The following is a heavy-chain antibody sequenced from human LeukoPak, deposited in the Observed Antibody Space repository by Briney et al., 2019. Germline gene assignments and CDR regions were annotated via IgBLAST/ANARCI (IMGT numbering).Heavy chain of an antibody. D-gene: IGHD5-24*01. J-gene: IGHJ6*02. CDR2: IYYSGST. CDR1: GGSISSYY. Sequence: SETLSLTCTVSGGSISSYYWSWSRQPPGKGLEWIGYIYYSGSTNYNPSLKSRVTISVDTSKNQFSLKLSSVTAADTAVYYCAREREYYYYGMDVWGQGTTVTVSS. V-gene: IGHV4-59*01. CDR3: AREREYYYYGMDV.